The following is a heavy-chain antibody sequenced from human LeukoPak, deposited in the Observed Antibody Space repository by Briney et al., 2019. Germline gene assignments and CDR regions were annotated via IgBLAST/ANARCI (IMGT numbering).Heavy chain of an antibody. CDR2: INHSGST. Sequence: PSETLSLTCAVYGGSFSGYYWSWIRQPPGKGLEWIGEINHSGSTNYNPSLKSRVTISVDTSKNQFSLKLSSLTAADTAVYYCAGRGLKYFDYWGQGTLVTVSS. CDR1: GGSFSGYY. D-gene: IGHD5-12*01. CDR3: AGRGLKYFDY. J-gene: IGHJ4*02. V-gene: IGHV4-34*01.